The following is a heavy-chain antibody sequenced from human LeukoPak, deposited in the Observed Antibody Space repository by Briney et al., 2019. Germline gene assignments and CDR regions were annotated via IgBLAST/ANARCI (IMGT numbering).Heavy chain of an antibody. CDR3: TNSDDYGDY. J-gene: IGHJ4*02. CDR1: GLTFSSFA. Sequence: GGSLRLSCAASGLTFSSFAMSWVRQAPGKGLEGVSAISGSGGSTYYADSVKGRFTISRDNSKNTLYLHMTSLRAEDTAVYYCTNSDDYGDYWGQGTLVTVSS. CDR2: ISGSGGST. V-gene: IGHV3-23*01.